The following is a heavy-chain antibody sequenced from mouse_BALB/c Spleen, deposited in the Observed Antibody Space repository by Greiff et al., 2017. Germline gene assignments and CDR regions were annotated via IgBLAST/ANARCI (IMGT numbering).Heavy chain of an antibody. V-gene: IGHV3-5*02. CDR2: IYYSGTI. Sequence: EVKVVESGPGLVKPSQTVSLTCTVTGISITTGNYRWSWIRQFPGNKLEWIGYIYYSGTITYNPSLTSRTTITRDTSKNQFFLEMNSLTAEDTATYYCARSDGYYLAMDYWGQGTSVTVSS. CDR1: GISITTGNYR. J-gene: IGHJ4*01. D-gene: IGHD2-3*01. CDR3: ARSDGYYLAMDY.